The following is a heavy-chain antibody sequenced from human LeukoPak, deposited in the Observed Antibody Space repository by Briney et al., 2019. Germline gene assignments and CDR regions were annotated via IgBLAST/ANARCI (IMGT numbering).Heavy chain of an antibody. J-gene: IGHJ5*02. CDR1: GGSFSGYY. D-gene: IGHD3-3*01. CDR3: ARPDKYDFWFDP. Sequence: TPSETLSLTCAVYGGSFSGYYWSWIRQPPGKGLEWIGEINHSGSTNYNPSLKSRVTISVDTSKNQFSLKLSSVTGADTAVYYCARPDKYDFWFDPWGQGTLVTVSS. CDR2: INHSGST. V-gene: IGHV4-34*01.